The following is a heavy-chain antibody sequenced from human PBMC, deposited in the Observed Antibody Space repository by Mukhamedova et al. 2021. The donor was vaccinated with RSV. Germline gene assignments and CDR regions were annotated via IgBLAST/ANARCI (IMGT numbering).Heavy chain of an antibody. D-gene: IGHD5-18*01. V-gene: IGHV1-69*02. Sequence: GQGLEWMGRIIPVLNLANYAQKFQGRVTITADKVTNTAFMELTTLTSGDTAVYYCASPTAMATRSPDTFDVWGQGTMVTVSS. CDR2: IIPVLNLA. J-gene: IGHJ3*01. CDR3: ASPTAMATRSPDTFDV.